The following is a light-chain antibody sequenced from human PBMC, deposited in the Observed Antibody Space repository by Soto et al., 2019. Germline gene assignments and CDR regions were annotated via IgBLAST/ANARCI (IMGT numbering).Light chain of an antibody. Sequence: EIVMTQSPATLSVSPGERATLSCRASQSVSGNLAWYQQKPGQSPRLLIYGASTRAIGIPARFSGSGSGTEFNLTISSLQSEAFAVYYCQHYNGWPGWTFGQGTKVEV. CDR1: QSVSGN. V-gene: IGKV3-15*01. J-gene: IGKJ1*01. CDR2: GAS. CDR3: QHYNGWPGWT.